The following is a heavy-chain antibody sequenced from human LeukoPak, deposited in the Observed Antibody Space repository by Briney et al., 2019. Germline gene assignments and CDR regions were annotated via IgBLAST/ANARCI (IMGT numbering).Heavy chain of an antibody. V-gene: IGHV3-11*01. D-gene: IGHD5-18*01. CDR1: GFTFSDYY. J-gene: IGHJ4*02. CDR2: ISSSGSTI. Sequence: GGSLRLSCAASGFTFSDYYMSWIRQAPVKVLEWVSYISSSGSTIYYADSVKGRFTISRDNAKNSLYLQMNSLRAEDTAVYYCARDVGLQLRLFDYWGQGTLVTASS. CDR3: ARDVGLQLRLFDY.